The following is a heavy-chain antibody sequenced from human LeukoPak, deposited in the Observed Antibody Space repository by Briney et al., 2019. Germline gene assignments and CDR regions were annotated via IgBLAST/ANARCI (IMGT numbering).Heavy chain of an antibody. CDR2: IYYSGST. D-gene: IGHD3-22*01. CDR3: ARHTSPYDSNAYFDY. J-gene: IGHJ4*02. V-gene: IGHV4-31*03. CDR1: GGSISSGGYY. Sequence: PSQTLSLTCTVSGGSISSGGYYWSWIRQHPGKGLEWIGYIYYSGSTYYNPSLKSRVTISVDTSKNQFSLKLSSVTAADTAVYYCARHTSPYDSNAYFDYWGQGTLVTVSS.